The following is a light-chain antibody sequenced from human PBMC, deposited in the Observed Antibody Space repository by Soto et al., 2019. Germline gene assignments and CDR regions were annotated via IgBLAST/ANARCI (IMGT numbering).Light chain of an antibody. CDR2: GNS. J-gene: IGLJ7*01. Sequence: QSVLTQPPSVSGAPGQRVTISCTGSSSNIGAGYYVHWYQQFPGTAPKLLIYGNSNRPSGVTDRFSGSKSGTSASLAIPGLQAEDEADYYCQSYESSLSALFGAGTQLTVL. V-gene: IGLV1-40*01. CDR3: QSYESSLSAL. CDR1: SSNIGAGYY.